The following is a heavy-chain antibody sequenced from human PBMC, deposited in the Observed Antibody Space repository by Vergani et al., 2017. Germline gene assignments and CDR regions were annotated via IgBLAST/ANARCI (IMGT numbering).Heavy chain of an antibody. J-gene: IGHJ6*02. CDR3: TRLAYCGGDCYSDYYYGMDV. D-gene: IGHD2-21*02. V-gene: IGHV3-73*02. Sequence: EVQLVESGGGLVQPGGSLKLSCAASGFTFSGSAMHWVRQASGKGLEWVGRIRSKANSYATAYAASVKGRFTISRDDSKNTAYLQMNSLKTEDTAVYYCTRLAYCGGDCYSDYYYGMDVWGQGTTVTVSS. CDR1: GFTFSGSA. CDR2: IRSKANSYAT.